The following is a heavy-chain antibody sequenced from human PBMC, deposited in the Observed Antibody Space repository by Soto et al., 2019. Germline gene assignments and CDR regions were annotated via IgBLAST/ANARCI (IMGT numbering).Heavy chain of an antibody. J-gene: IGHJ4*02. CDR3: ARGRLRFDY. CDR1: RGSISSGDYY. CDR2: IYYSGST. Sequence: SETLSLTCTVSRGSISSGDYYWSWIRQPPGKGLEWVGYIYYSGSTYYNPSLKSRVTISVDTSKNQFSLKLSSVTAADTAVYSRARGRLRFDYWGQGTLVTVSS. V-gene: IGHV4-30-4*01. D-gene: IGHD4-17*01.